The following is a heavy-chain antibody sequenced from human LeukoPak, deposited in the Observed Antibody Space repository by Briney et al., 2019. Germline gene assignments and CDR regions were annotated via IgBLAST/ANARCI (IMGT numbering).Heavy chain of an antibody. CDR2: INYSGRT. V-gene: IGHV4-59*01. Sequence: PSESLSLTCTVSGGSISSYYWSWIRQPPGKGLEWRGYINYSGRTTYNPSLNSRVTRSLDTSKNQFSLKLSSVTAARPAVYYCARDRKFRFGELSYYYGMDVWGQGTTVTVSS. CDR3: ARDRKFRFGELSYYYGMDV. D-gene: IGHD3-10*01. J-gene: IGHJ6*02. CDR1: GGSISSYY.